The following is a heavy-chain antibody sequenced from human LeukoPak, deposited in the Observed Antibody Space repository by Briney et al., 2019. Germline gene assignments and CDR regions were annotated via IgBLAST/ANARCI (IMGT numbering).Heavy chain of an antibody. CDR2: IYTAGET. CDR3: ANEGD. Sequence: GGSLRLSCIVSGFTVSNNYVSWVRQAPGKGLEWVSVIYTAGETYYADSVKGRFTIPRDISKNTVYLQMNSLRADDTAMYYCANEGDWGQGTLVTVSS. J-gene: IGHJ4*02. CDR1: GFTVSNNY. V-gene: IGHV3-53*05. D-gene: IGHD3-16*01.